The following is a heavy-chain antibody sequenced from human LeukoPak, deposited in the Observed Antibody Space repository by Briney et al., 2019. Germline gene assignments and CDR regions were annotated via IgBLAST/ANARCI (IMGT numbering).Heavy chain of an antibody. CDR2: IIPIFGTA. Sequence: SVKVSCKASGGTFGSYAISWVRQAPGQGLEWMGGIIPIFGTANYAQKFQGRVTITADESTSTAYMELSSPRSEDTAVYYCARVFGSYCSSTSCYGDYYYYMDVWGKGTTVTVSS. CDR1: GGTFGSYA. J-gene: IGHJ6*03. V-gene: IGHV1-69*13. D-gene: IGHD2-2*01. CDR3: ARVFGSYCSSTSCYGDYYYYMDV.